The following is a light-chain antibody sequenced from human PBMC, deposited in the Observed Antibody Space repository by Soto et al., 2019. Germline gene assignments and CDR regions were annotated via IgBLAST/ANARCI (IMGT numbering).Light chain of an antibody. CDR1: QSISSW. CDR2: DAS. CDR3: QQYNRYPT. V-gene: IGKV1-5*01. Sequence: DIQMTQSPSTLSASVGDRVTITCRASQSISSWWAWYQQKPGKAPKLLIYDASSLESGVPSRFSGRGSGTEFTLTISSLQPDDFATYYCQQYNRYPTFGQGTKVEIK. J-gene: IGKJ1*01.